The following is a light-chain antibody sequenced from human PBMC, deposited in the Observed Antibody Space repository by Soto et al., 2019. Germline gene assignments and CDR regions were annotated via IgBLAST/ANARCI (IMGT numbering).Light chain of an antibody. V-gene: IGLV1-40*01. J-gene: IGLJ1*01. CDR1: SSNIGAGYP. CDR3: AAWDDSLSGFYV. CDR2: G. Sequence: QSVLTQPPSVSGAPGQRVTISCTGSSSNIGAGYPVHWYQQLPGTAPKLLVAGNRPSGVPDRFSVSKSGTSASLAISGLRSEDEADYYCAAWDDSLSGFYVFGTGTKLTVL.